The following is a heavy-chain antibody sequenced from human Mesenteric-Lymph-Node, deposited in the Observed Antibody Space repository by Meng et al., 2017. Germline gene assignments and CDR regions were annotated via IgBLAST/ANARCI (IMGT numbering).Heavy chain of an antibody. J-gene: IGHJ4*02. V-gene: IGHV1-69*01. CDR3: ARSNVPYYYDSSGLIFDY. CDR1: GGTFSSYA. Sequence: VELVEWWAGVEKPGSSVKVSCKASGGTFSSYAISWVRQAPGQGLEWMGGIIPIFGTANYAQKFQGRVTITADESTSTAYMELSSLRSEDTAVYYCARSNVPYYYDSSGLIFDYWGQGTLVTVSS. D-gene: IGHD3-22*01. CDR2: IIPIFGTA.